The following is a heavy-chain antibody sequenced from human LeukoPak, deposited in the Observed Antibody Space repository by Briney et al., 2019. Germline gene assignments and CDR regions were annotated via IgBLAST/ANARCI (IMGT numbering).Heavy chain of an antibody. CDR2: IYSSGST. CDR3: ARLGYYDSSGQFDY. CDR1: GGSISDYY. Sequence: SETLSLTCTVSGGSISDYYWSWIRQPAGKGLEWIGRIYSSGSTNYNPSLKSRVTISVDTSKNQFSLKLSSVTAADTAVYYCARLGYYDSSGQFDYWGQGTLVTVSS. J-gene: IGHJ4*02. D-gene: IGHD3-22*01. V-gene: IGHV4-4*07.